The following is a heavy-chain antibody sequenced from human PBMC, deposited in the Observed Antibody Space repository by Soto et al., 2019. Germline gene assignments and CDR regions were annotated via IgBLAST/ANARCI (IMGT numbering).Heavy chain of an antibody. D-gene: IGHD3-9*01. CDR1: GYTFTSYY. J-gene: IGHJ4*02. CDR3: ARASWGYFDWLSTYYLDY. V-gene: IGHV1-46*03. Sequence: QVQLVQSGAEVKKPGASVKVSCKASGYTFTSYYMHWVRQAPGQGLEWMGIINPSGGSTSYAQKFQGRVTMTRDTSTSTVYMELSSLRSEDTAVYYCARASWGYFDWLSTYYLDYWGQGTLVTVSS. CDR2: INPSGGST.